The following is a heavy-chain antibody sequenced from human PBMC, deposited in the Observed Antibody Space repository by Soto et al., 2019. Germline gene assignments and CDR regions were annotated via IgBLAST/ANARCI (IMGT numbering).Heavy chain of an antibody. CDR1: GFTFSSYS. Sequence: EVQLVESGGGLVKPGGSLRLSCAASGFTFSSYSMNWVRQAPGKGLEWVSSISSSSSYIYYADSVKGRFTISRDNAKNSLYLQINSLRAEDTAVYYCAREWDTAYYGMDVWGQGTTVTVSS. D-gene: IGHD1-26*01. CDR3: AREWDTAYYGMDV. J-gene: IGHJ6*02. V-gene: IGHV3-21*01. CDR2: ISSSSSYI.